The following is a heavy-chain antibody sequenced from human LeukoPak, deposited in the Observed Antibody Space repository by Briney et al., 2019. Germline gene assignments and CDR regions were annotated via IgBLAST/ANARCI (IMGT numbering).Heavy chain of an antibody. CDR2: INQDGSKA. CDR3: VRDGGVDGYDLLDY. Sequence: PGGSLRLSCAASGFTFSNYWMTWVRQAPGKGLEWVAHINQDGSKAYYMDSVKARFTVSRDNAENSVSLHMNSLRAEDTAVYYCVRDGGVDGYDLLDYWGQGSLVTVFS. V-gene: IGHV3-7*01. CDR1: GFTFSNYW. D-gene: IGHD5-24*01. J-gene: IGHJ4*02.